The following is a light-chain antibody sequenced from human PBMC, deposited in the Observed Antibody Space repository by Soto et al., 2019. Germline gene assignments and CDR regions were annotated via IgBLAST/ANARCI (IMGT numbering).Light chain of an antibody. J-gene: IGKJ2*01. CDR2: GAS. Sequence: EIVLTQSPGTLSLSPGERATLSCRASQSVSSSYLACYQQKPGQAPRLLIYGASSRATGIPDRFSGSGSGTDFTLTISRLEPEDVAVYYCQQYGSSPSYTFGQGTKLEIK. V-gene: IGKV3-20*01. CDR1: QSVSSSY. CDR3: QQYGSSPSYT.